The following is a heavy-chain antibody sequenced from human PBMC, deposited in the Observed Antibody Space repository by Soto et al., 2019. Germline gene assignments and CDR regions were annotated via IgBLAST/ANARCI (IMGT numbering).Heavy chain of an antibody. CDR2: INHSGST. CDR3: ARRRMRQQLVRGGWFDP. Sequence: PSETLSLTCAVYGGSFSGYYWSWIRQPPGKGLEWIGEINHSGSTNYNPSLKSRVTISVDTSKNQFSLKLSSVTAADTAVYYCARRRMRQQLVRGGWFDPWGQGTLVTVSS. D-gene: IGHD6-13*01. CDR1: GGSFSGYY. V-gene: IGHV4-34*01. J-gene: IGHJ5*02.